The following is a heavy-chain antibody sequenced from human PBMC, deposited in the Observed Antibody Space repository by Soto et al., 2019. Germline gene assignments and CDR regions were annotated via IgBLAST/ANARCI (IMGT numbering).Heavy chain of an antibody. V-gene: IGHV3-7*05. J-gene: IGHJ4*02. D-gene: IGHD2-8*02. CDR2: IRQDGGQM. CDR3: STTGGY. CDR1: RIPFTGYW. Sequence: GGSLRLSSVASRIPFTGYWMSWVRQAPGRGLEWVATIRQDGGQMYYVDSVKGRFTISRDRAKNSLYLQMNSLTVEDTALYYCSTTGGYWGQGILVTVSS.